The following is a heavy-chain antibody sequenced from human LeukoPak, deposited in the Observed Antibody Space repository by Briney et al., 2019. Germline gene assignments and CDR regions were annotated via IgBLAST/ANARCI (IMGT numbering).Heavy chain of an antibody. D-gene: IGHD1-26*01. CDR3: ARVYSGTYYYFDY. J-gene: IGHJ4*02. CDR2: INSDGSST. V-gene: IGHV3-74*01. CDR1: GFTFSSYW. Sequence: PGGSLRLSCAASGFTFSSYWMPWVRQAPGKGLVWVSRINSDGSSTSYADSVKGRFTISRDNAKNSLYLQMNSLSAEDTAIYYCARVYSGTYYYFDYWGQGTLVTVSS.